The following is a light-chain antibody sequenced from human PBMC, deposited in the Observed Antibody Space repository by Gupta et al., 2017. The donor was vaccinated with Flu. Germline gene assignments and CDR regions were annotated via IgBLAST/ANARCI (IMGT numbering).Light chain of an antibody. Sequence: ECESIPCMVSRTGRSTYLAWYQQKPGQPPRLLIYGDSRRATGIPDRFSGSGSGTDFTLTISRLQPEDVAVYYCQQYSSSLLTFGGGTKVEIK. V-gene: IGKV3-20*01. J-gene: IGKJ4*01. CDR1: RTGRSTY. CDR2: GDS. CDR3: QQYSSSLLT.